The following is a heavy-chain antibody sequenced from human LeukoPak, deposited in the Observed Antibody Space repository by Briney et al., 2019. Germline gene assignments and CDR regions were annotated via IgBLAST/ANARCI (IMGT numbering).Heavy chain of an antibody. J-gene: IGHJ4*02. CDR3: ARDRGLYSGYDLSYFDY. CDR2: SWFDGSNK. V-gene: IGHV3-33*01. D-gene: IGHD5-12*01. CDR1: GFTFNNYG. Sequence: GGSLRLSCAASGFTFNNYGMHWVRQAPGKGLEWVAVSWFDGSNKYYTDSVKGRFTISRDNSKNTPYLQMNSLRAEDTAVYYCARDRGLYSGYDLSYFDYWGQGTLVTVSS.